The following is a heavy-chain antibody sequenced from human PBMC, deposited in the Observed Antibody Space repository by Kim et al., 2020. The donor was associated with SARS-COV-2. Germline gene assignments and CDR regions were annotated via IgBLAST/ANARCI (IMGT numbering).Heavy chain of an antibody. V-gene: IGHV3-23*01. CDR3: AKRMLSSSGNYYFDY. Sequence: SVKGRLTSSRDNSTNTLYLQMNRLRAEDTALYYCAKRMLSSSGNYYFDYWGQGTLVTVSS. D-gene: IGHD3-22*01. J-gene: IGHJ4*02.